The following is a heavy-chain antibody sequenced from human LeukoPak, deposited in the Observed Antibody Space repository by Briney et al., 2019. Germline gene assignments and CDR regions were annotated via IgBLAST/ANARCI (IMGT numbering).Heavy chain of an antibody. D-gene: IGHD1-26*01. CDR3: AGVPGAIDY. Sequence: SETLSLTCTVSGVSISSSSYYWGWIRQPPGKGLEWIGTIYFDGSTYYNASLKSRVTISADTSKNQFSLKLSSVTAADTAVYYCAGVPGAIDYWGQGTLVTVSS. CDR2: IYFDGST. J-gene: IGHJ4*02. CDR1: GVSISSSSYY. V-gene: IGHV4-39*07.